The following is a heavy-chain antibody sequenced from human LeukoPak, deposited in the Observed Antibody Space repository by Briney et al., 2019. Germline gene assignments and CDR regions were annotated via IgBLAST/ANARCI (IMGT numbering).Heavy chain of an antibody. V-gene: IGHV3-21*01. D-gene: IGHD2-8*02. J-gene: IGHJ4*02. CDR2: ISSSSSYI. CDR1: GFTFSNYN. Sequence: GGSLRLSCAASGFTFSNYNMNWDRQAPGKGLEWVSSISSSSSYIYYADSVKGRFTISRDNTKNSLYLQMNSLRAEDTAVYYCARDSPYGTAGYWGQGTLVTVSS. CDR3: ARDSPYGTAGY.